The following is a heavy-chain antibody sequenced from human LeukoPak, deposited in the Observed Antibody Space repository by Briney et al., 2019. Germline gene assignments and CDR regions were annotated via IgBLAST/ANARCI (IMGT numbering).Heavy chain of an antibody. V-gene: IGHV3-48*01. D-gene: IGHD3-10*01. CDR3: ATASMKYYTWMGYFDY. CDR1: GFTFSSYS. CDR2: ISSSSSTI. J-gene: IGHJ4*02. Sequence: GGSLRLSCAASGFTFSSYSMNWVRQAPGKGLEWVSYISSSSSTIYYADSVKGRFTISRDNAKNSLYLQMNSLRAEDTAVYYCATASMKYYTWMGYFDYWGQGTLVTVSS.